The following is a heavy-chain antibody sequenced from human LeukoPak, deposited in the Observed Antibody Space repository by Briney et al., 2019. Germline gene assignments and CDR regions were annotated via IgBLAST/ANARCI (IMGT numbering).Heavy chain of an antibody. CDR3: ARVTGYVMEDYFDY. D-gene: IGHD6-13*01. V-gene: IGHV4-39*07. CDR1: GDTISSSGYY. CDR2: IYYGGTS. J-gene: IGHJ4*02. Sequence: SETLSLTCTVSGDTISSSGYYWGWIRQSPAEGRVWIGCIYYGGTSYYNPSVKSRVTISVDKSKNQFSLRLSSVTAADTAVYYCARVTGYVMEDYFDYWGQGTLVTVSS.